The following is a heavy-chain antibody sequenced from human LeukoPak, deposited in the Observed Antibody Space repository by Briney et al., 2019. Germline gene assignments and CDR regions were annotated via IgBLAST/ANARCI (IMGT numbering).Heavy chain of an antibody. CDR2: IYYSGTT. V-gene: IGHV4-59*01. Sequence: SETLSLTCTVSGGSISSYWWSCIRQPPGKGLDWIGYIYYSGTTNYNPSLKSRVTISVDTSKNQFSLKLSSVTAADTAVYYCARGSIEAAGIFDYWGQGTLVTVSS. CDR3: ARGSIEAAGIFDY. D-gene: IGHD6-13*01. J-gene: IGHJ4*02. CDR1: GGSISSYW.